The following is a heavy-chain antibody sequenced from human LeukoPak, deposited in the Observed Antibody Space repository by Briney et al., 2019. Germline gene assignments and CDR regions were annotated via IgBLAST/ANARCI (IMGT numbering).Heavy chain of an antibody. CDR3: ARGIRKYYMDV. CDR1: GFTVSSNY. D-gene: IGHD1-14*01. J-gene: IGHJ6*03. V-gene: IGHV3-53*01. Sequence: GGSLRLSCAASGFTVSSNYMSWVRQAPGKRLEWVSVIYSGGSTYYADSVKGRFTISRDNSKNTLYLQMNSLRAEDTAVYYCARGIRKYYMDVWGKGTTVTVSS. CDR2: IYSGGST.